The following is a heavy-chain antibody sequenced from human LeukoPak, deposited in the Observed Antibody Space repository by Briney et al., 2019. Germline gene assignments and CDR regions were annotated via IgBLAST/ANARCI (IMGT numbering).Heavy chain of an antibody. D-gene: IGHD4-23*01. V-gene: IGHV3-11*01. CDR1: GFTFSDYY. Sequence: PGGSLRFSCAASGFTFSDYYMSWIRQAPGKGLEWVSYISGSGSTVYYAASVRGRFAISRDNAKNSLFLQMNSLRAEDTAVYYCARDRGNSDPGDWFDSWGQGTLVTVSS. CDR3: ARDRGNSDPGDWFDS. CDR2: ISGSGSTV. J-gene: IGHJ5*01.